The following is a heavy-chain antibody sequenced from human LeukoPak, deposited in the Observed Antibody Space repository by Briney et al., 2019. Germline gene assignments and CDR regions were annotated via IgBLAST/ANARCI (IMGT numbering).Heavy chain of an antibody. D-gene: IGHD2-2*01. CDR2: IWHDGSKK. Sequence: GGSLRLSCAASGFTFNNYGFHWVRQAPGKELEWVAVIWHDGSKKYYVGSVKGRFTISRDDSENTLYLQMNSLRVEDTAVYYCARDGCSTSSCYDLWGQGTLVTVSS. V-gene: IGHV3-33*01. J-gene: IGHJ5*02. CDR3: ARDGCSTSSCYDL. CDR1: GFTFNNYG.